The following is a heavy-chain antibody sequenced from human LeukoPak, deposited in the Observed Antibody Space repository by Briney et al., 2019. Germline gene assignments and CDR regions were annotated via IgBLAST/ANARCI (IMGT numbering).Heavy chain of an antibody. CDR1: GGSVSSGSYY. V-gene: IGHV4-61*01. CDR2: IYYSGST. D-gene: IGHD6-13*01. Sequence: RPSETLSLTCTVSGGSVSSGSYYWSWIRQPPGKGLEWIGYIYYSGSTNYNPSLKSRVTISVDTSKNQFSLKLSSVTAADTAVYYCARGTIAASDPWGQGTLVTVSS. CDR3: ARGTIAASDP. J-gene: IGHJ5*02.